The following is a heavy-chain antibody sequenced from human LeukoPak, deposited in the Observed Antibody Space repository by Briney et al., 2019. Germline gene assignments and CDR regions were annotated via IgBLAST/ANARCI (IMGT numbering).Heavy chain of an antibody. CDR1: GFTFSTYS. CDR3: AKAPTPTGFYMHF. D-gene: IGHD3-9*01. J-gene: IGHJ4*01. Sequence: PGGSLRLSCAASGFTFSTYSMTWVRQAPGKGLEWISYISGSSSPIYYADSVKGRFTISRDNSKTSLYLQMNSLRTEDTALYYCAKAPTPTGFYMHFWGQRTLLTVSS. V-gene: IGHV3-48*04. CDR2: ISGSSSPI.